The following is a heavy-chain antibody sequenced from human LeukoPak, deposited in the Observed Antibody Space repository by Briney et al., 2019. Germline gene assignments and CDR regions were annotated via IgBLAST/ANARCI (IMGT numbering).Heavy chain of an antibody. J-gene: IGHJ6*02. Sequence: GGSLRLSCVASGFTFYYYSMHWVRQSPGKGLEWLAVISHDAVNRYYLESEKGRFSISRDNSLDTVYLHMNNLRPDDTAVYYCARGSYCSGGSCYDHSYYGMDVWGQGTTVTVSS. D-gene: IGHD2-15*01. V-gene: IGHV3-30-3*01. CDR2: ISHDAVNR. CDR3: ARGSYCSGGSCYDHSYYGMDV. CDR1: GFTFYYYS.